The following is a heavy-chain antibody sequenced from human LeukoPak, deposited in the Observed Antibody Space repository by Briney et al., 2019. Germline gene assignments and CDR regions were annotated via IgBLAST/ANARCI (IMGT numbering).Heavy chain of an antibody. CDR3: VKDYQVGNSPAFGDC. CDR1: GFTFRSHA. V-gene: IGHV3-23*01. CDR2: IYENGGTT. J-gene: IGHJ4*02. D-gene: IGHD2-21*01. Sequence: GGSLRLSCVGSGFTFRSHAMSWVRQAPEKGLEFVSGIYENGGTTYYADSVKGRFSISRDNSKNTLYLQMDSLRGEDTAVYYCVKDYQVGNSPAFGDCWGQGTLVTVSS.